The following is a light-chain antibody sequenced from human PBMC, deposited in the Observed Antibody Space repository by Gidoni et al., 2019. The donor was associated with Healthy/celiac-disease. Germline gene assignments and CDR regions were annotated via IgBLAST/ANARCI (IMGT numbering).Light chain of an antibody. CDR1: QGISSY. Sequence: DIQLTKSPSFLSASVGDRVTINCRASQGISSYLAWYQQKPGKAPKLLSYAASTLQSGVPSRFSGSGSGTEFTLTISSLQPEDFATYYCQKLNSYPSITFGQGTRLEIK. J-gene: IGKJ5*01. CDR2: AAS. CDR3: QKLNSYPSIT. V-gene: IGKV1-9*01.